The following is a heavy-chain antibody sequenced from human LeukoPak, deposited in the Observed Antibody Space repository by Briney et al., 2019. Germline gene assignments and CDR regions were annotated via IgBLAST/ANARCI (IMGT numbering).Heavy chain of an antibody. J-gene: IGHJ4*02. V-gene: IGHV4-39*07. D-gene: IGHD3-22*01. CDR2: IYYSGST. CDR1: GGSISSSSHY. Sequence: SETLSLTCTVSGGSISSSSHYWGWIRQPPGKGLEWIGSIYYSGSTYYNPSLKSRVTISVDKSKNQFSLKLSSVTAADTAVYYCARVNYYDSSGYYYLDYWGQGTLVTVSS. CDR3: ARVNYYDSSGYYYLDY.